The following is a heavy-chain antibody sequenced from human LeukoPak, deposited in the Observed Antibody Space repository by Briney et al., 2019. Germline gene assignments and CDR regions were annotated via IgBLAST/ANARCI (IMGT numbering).Heavy chain of an antibody. CDR1: GFTFSTYV. J-gene: IGHJ4*02. CDR3: AKRWGGFDY. CDR2: VTGSGDKT. D-gene: IGHD3-16*01. Sequence: GGSLRLSCAASGFTFSTYVMTWVRQAPGKGLEWVSAVTGSGDKTYYADSVKGRFTISRDNSKNTLYLQMNSLRAEDTAVYYCAKRWGGFDYWGQGTLVTVSS. V-gene: IGHV3-23*01.